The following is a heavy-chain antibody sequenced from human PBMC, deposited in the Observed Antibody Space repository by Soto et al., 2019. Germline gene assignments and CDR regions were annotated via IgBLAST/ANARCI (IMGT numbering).Heavy chain of an antibody. CDR2: INSDGSST. CDR3: ARAPSIAVAGYYFDY. V-gene: IGHV3-74*01. Sequence: GGSLRLSCAASGFTFSSYWMHWVRKAPGKGLVWVSRINSDGSSTSYADSVKGRFTISRDNAKNTLYLQMNSLRAEDTAVYYCARAPSIAVAGYYFDYWGQGTLVTVSS. D-gene: IGHD6-19*01. J-gene: IGHJ4*02. CDR1: GFTFSSYW.